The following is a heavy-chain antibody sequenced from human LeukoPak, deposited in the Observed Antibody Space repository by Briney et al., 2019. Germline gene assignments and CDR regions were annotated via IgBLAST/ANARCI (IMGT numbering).Heavy chain of an antibody. CDR2: ISESGGST. D-gene: IGHD1-7*01. Sequence: GGSLRLSCVASGFTFSNYAMSWVRQAPGKGLEWVSVISESGGSTYYADSVKGRFTISRDNSKNTLYLQMNTLRAEDTGVYYCAKDRRGNWNYVGNLDYWGQGTLVTVSS. CDR1: GFTFSNYA. V-gene: IGHV3-23*01. CDR3: AKDRRGNWNYVGNLDY. J-gene: IGHJ4*02.